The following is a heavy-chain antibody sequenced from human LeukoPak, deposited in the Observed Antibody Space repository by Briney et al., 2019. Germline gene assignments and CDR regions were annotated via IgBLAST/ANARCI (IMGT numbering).Heavy chain of an antibody. CDR2: INHSGST. J-gene: IGHJ4*02. CDR3: ARVVSGYSYGLDY. V-gene: IGHV4-34*01. Sequence: KPSETLSLTCAVYGGSFSGYYWSWIRQPPGKGLVWIGEINHSGSTNYNPSLKSRVTISVDTSKNQFSLKLSSVTAADTAVYYCARVVSGYSYGLDYWGQGTLVTVSS. CDR1: GGSFSGYY. D-gene: IGHD5-18*01.